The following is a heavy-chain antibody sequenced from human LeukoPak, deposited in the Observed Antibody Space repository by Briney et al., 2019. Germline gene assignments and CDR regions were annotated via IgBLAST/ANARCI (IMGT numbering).Heavy chain of an antibody. V-gene: IGHV1-3*01. CDR2: INAGNGNT. Sequence: ASVKVSCKASGYTFTSYAMHWVRQAPGQRLEWMGWINAGNGNTKYSQKFQGRVTMTRDTSTSTVYMELSSLRSEDTAVYYCARAIAARYWFDPWGQGTLVTVSS. J-gene: IGHJ5*02. D-gene: IGHD6-6*01. CDR1: GYTFTSYA. CDR3: ARAIAARYWFDP.